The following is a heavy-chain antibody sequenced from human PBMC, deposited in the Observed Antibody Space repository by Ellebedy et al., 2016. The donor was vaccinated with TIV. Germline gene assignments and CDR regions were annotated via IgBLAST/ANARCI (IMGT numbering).Heavy chain of an antibody. CDR3: AKDCSGGSCYL. J-gene: IGHJ4*02. CDR1: GFTLRSYA. Sequence: GESLKISCAASGFTLRSYAMSWVRQAPGKGLEWVSAISGSGGSTYYADSVKGRFTISRDNSKNTLYLQMNSLRAEDTAVYYCAKDCSGGSCYLWGQGTLVTVSS. V-gene: IGHV3-23*01. D-gene: IGHD2-15*01. CDR2: ISGSGGST.